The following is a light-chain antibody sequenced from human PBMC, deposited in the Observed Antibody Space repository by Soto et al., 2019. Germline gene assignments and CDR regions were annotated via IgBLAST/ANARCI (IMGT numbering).Light chain of an antibody. CDR1: QGISEY. V-gene: IGKV1-27*01. CDR3: QKYNSVPLT. J-gene: IGKJ3*01. Sequence: DIQMTQSPSSLSASVGDRVTITCRASQGISEYLAWYQQKPGKVPKLLINAASTLQSGVPSRFSGSGSGTDFTLTISSVQPEDVATYYCQKYNSVPLTFGPGTKVDIK. CDR2: AAS.